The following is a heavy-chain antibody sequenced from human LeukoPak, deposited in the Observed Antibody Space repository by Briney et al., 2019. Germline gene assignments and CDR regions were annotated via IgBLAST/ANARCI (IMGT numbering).Heavy chain of an antibody. V-gene: IGHV1-8*01. CDR1: VYSFTSYD. CDR3: ARSPTLKFHFGVVVTNYYYYGMDV. D-gene: IGHD3-3*01. J-gene: IGHJ6*02. CDR2: MNPNSGNT. Sequence: ASVKVSCKASVYSFTSYDINWLRQATGQGLEWMEWMNPNSGNTDYAQKFQGRLTMTRNTSISTAYMELSSLRSEDTAVYYCARSPTLKFHFGVVVTNYYYYGMDVCCQETTVAVAS.